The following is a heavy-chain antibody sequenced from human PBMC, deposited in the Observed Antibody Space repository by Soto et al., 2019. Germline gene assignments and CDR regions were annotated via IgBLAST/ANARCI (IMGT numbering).Heavy chain of an antibody. J-gene: IGHJ4*02. CDR1: GFTFSTYS. CDR2: ISISSSYI. V-gene: IGHV3-21*01. D-gene: IGHD3-3*01. Sequence: PGGSLRLSCAASGFTFSTYSMNWVRQAPGKGLEWVSSISISSSYIYYADSVKGRFTISRDNAKNSLYLQMNSLRVEDTAVYYCARGYDFWSGYFTFFAYWGQGTVVTVSS. CDR3: ARGYDFWSGYFTFFAY.